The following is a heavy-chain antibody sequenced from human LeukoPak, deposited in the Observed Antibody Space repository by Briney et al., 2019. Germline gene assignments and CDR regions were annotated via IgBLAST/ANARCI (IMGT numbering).Heavy chain of an antibody. Sequence: SETLSLTCTVSGGSISSYYWSWIRQPPGKGLEWIGRVFTSGIISGNTNYNPSLKSRVTISVDTSKKQFSLNLNSVTAADTAVYYCASGGDGYIPYFDSWGQGTLVTVSS. J-gene: IGHJ4*02. CDR1: GGSISSYY. D-gene: IGHD5-24*01. V-gene: IGHV4-4*07. CDR2: VFTSGIISGNT. CDR3: ASGGDGYIPYFDS.